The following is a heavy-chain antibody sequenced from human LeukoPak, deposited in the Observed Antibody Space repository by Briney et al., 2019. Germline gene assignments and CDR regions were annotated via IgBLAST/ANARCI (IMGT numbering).Heavy chain of an antibody. V-gene: IGHV3-48*02. Sequence: GGSLRLSCAASGFIVSTSNMNWVRQAPGKGLEWVSFMSSSSRTIYYAYSVKGRVSISRDNAKNSLYLQMNSLRDEDTAIYYCAIFGLGSGSRDYWGQGALVTVSS. CDR3: AIFGLGSGSRDY. CDR1: GFIVSTSN. J-gene: IGHJ4*02. D-gene: IGHD3-10*01. CDR2: MSSSSRTI.